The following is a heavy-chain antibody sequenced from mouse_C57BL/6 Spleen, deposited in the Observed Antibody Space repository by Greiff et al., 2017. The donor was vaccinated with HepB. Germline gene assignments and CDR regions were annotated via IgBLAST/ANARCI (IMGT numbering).Heavy chain of an antibody. CDR3: AREDLTTVVATGYFDV. D-gene: IGHD1-1*01. Sequence: VQLQESGPGLVKPSPSLSLTCSVTGYSIPSGYYWNWIRQFPGNKLEWMGYISYDGSNNYNPSLKNRISITRDTSKNQFFLKLNSVTTEDTATYYCAREDLTTVVATGYFDVWGTGTTVTVSS. V-gene: IGHV3-6*01. J-gene: IGHJ1*03. CDR2: ISYDGSN. CDR1: GYSIPSGYY.